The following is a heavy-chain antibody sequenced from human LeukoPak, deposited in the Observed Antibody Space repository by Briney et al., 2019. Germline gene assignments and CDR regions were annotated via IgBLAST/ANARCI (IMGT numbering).Heavy chain of an antibody. D-gene: IGHD3-10*01. CDR3: AKSSRHIYYGSGKSSHDYCYYYGMDV. CDR2: ISGSGGST. CDR1: GFTFSSYA. J-gene: IGHJ6*02. V-gene: IGHV3-23*01. Sequence: GGSLRLSCAASGFTFSSYAMSWVRQAPGKGLEWVSAISGSGGSTYYADSVKGRFTISRDNSKNTLYLQMNSLRAEDTAVYYCAKSSRHIYYGSGKSSHDYCYYYGMDVWGQGTTVTVSS.